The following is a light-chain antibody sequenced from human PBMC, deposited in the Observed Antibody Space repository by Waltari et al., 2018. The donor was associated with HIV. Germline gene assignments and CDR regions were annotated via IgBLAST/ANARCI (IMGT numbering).Light chain of an antibody. J-gene: IGLJ1*01. CDR2: GKT. CDR3: ASWDASLSGHYV. CDR1: SSNIGSNY. V-gene: IGLV1-47*01. Sequence: QSVLTQPPSASGTPGQRVTISCSGSSSNIGSNYVYWYQQVPGTAPKLLLYGKTQRPSGVPDRFSGSKSGTSASRAISGLRAEDEADYYCASWDASLSGHYVFGPGTRVTVL.